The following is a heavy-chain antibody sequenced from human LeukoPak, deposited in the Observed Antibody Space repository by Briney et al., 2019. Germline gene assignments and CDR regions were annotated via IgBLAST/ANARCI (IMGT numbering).Heavy chain of an antibody. CDR2: IYTSGST. Sequence: SETLSLTCTVSGGSISSYYWSWIRQHAGKGREWIVRIYTSGSTNYNPSLMSRVTMSVDTSKNQFSLKLSSVPAADTAVYYCARGSRVDFDYWGQGTLVTVSS. CDR1: GGSISSYY. J-gene: IGHJ4*02. V-gene: IGHV4-4*07. D-gene: IGHD3-3*01. CDR3: ARGSRVDFDY.